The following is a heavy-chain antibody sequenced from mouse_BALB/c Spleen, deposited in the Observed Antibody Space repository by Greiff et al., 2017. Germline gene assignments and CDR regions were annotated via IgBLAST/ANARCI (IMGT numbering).Heavy chain of an antibody. CDR1: GYTFTSYY. J-gene: IGHJ2*01. V-gene: IGHV1S81*02. D-gene: IGHD2-14*01. CDR2: INPSNGGT. CDR3: TRGYAYFDY. Sequence: QVHVKQSGAELVKPGASVKLSCKASGYTFTSYYMYWVKQRPGQGLEWIGEINPSNGGTNFNEKFKSKATLTVDKSSSTAYMQLSSLTSEDSAVYYCTRGYAYFDYWGQGTTLTVSS.